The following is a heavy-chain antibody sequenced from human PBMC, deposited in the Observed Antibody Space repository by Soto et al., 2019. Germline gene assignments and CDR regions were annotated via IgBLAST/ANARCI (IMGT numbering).Heavy chain of an antibody. D-gene: IGHD6-25*01. CDR2: INHSGST. CDR3: ERRRLANYYYYGMDV. V-gene: IGHV4-34*01. CDR1: GGSFSGYY. J-gene: IGHJ6*02. Sequence: SETLSLTCAVYGGSFSGYYWSWIRQPPGKGLEWIGEINHSGSTNYNPSLKSRVTISVDTSKNQFSLKLSSVTAADTAVYYCERRRLANYYYYGMDVWGQGTTVTV.